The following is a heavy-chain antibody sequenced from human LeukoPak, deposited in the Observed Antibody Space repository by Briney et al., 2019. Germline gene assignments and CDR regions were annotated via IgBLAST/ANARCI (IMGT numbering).Heavy chain of an antibody. CDR2: ISGSGGST. V-gene: IGHV3-23*01. CDR1: GFTFSTYA. Sequence: GGSLRLSCAVSGFTFSTYAMSWVRQAPGKGLEWVSAISGSGGSTYYADSVKGRFTISRDNSKNTLYLQMNSLRAEDTAVYYCAKRRHDSSGYYRYWGQGTLVTVSS. D-gene: IGHD3-22*01. J-gene: IGHJ4*02. CDR3: AKRRHDSSGYYRY.